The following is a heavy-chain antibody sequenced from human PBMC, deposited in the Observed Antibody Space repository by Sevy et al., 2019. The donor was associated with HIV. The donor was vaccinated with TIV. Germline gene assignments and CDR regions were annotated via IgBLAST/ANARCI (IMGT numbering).Heavy chain of an antibody. J-gene: IGHJ6*02. CDR1: GYTFTSYD. V-gene: IGHV1-8*01. D-gene: IGHD6-13*01. CDR2: MYPNSGNT. CDR3: ARGTEYSSSTKYYYGMDV. Sequence: ASVKVSCKASGYTFTSYDINWVRQATGQGLEWMGWMYPNSGNTGYAQKFQGRVTMTRNTSISTAYMELSSLRSEDTAVYYCARGTEYSSSTKYYYGMDVWGQGTTVTVSS.